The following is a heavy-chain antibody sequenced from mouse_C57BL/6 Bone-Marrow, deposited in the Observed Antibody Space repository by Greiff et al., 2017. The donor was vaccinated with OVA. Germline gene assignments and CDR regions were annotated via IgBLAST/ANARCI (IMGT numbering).Heavy chain of an antibody. CDR1: GYTFTSYG. D-gene: IGHD2-3*01. J-gene: IGHJ1*03. CDR3: ARKRWLLRDWYFDV. V-gene: IGHV1-81*01. Sequence: QVQLKESGAELARPGASVKLSCKASGYTFTSYGISWVKQRTGQGLEWIGEIYPRSGNTYYNEKFKGKATLTADKSSSTAYMELRSLPSEDSAVYLCARKRWLLRDWYFDVWGTGTTVTVSS. CDR2: IYPRSGNT.